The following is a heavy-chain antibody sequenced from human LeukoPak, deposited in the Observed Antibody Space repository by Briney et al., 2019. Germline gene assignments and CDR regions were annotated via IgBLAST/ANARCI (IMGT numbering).Heavy chain of an antibody. V-gene: IGHV3-7*01. Sequence: GGSLRLSCTASGFTAGTFYMSWVRQAPGKGPEWVANIKRDGSEKYYVDSVKGRFTISRDNAKHSLFLQMNSLRAEDTALYYRERDGLSAALDYWGQGTLVTVSS. CDR2: IKRDGSEK. CDR1: GFTAGTFY. CDR3: ERDGLSAALDY. D-gene: IGHD3-16*02. J-gene: IGHJ4*02.